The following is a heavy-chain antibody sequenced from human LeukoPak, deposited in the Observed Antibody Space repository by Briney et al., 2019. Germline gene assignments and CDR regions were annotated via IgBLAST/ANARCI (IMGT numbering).Heavy chain of an antibody. J-gene: IGHJ4*02. CDR1: GGSINSGGYY. V-gene: IGHV4-31*03. D-gene: IGHD3-22*01. CDR3: ARDNTGYWTFDY. Sequence: SQTLSLTCTVSGGSINSGGYYWSWIRQHPGKGLEWIEYIYYSGSTYYNLSLKSRVTISIDTSKHQFSLKLTSVTAADTAVYYCARDNTGYWTFDYWGQGTLVTVSS. CDR2: IYYSGST.